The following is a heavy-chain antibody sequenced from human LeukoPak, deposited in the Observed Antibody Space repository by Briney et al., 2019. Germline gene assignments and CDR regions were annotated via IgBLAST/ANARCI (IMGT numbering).Heavy chain of an antibody. CDR2: ICYSGST. CDR1: GGSISSYY. D-gene: IGHD6-13*01. J-gene: IGHJ5*02. Sequence: SETLSLTCTVSGGSISSYYWSWIRQPPGKGLEWIGYICYSGSTNYNPSLKSRVTISVDTSKNQFSLKLSSVTAADTAVYYCARYSSRRYGFDPWGQGTLVTVSS. V-gene: IGHV4-59*01. CDR3: ARYSSRRYGFDP.